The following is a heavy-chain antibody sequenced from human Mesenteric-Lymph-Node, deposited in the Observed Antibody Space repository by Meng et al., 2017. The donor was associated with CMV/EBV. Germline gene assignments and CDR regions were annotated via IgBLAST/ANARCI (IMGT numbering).Heavy chain of an antibody. CDR2: MNPNSGNT. CDR3: ARVDYTSSSWFDP. Sequence: CKALGYTFTSYDIHWVRQATRQGPEWMGWMNPNSGNTLSAQQFQGRVSMTRDTSTSTAYMELSSLRSEDTAVYYCARVDYTSSSWFDPWGQGTLVTVSS. D-gene: IGHD6-6*01. J-gene: IGHJ5*02. CDR1: GYTFTSYD. V-gene: IGHV1-8*01.